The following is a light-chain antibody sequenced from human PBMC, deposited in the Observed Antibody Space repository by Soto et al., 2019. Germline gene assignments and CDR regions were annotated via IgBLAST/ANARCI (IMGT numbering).Light chain of an antibody. CDR3: QSYDSSLSGV. Sequence: QSVLTQPPSLYGAPGQRVTISCTGSSSNIGAGYDVHWYQQFPGTAPKLLIYGNSNRPSGVPDRFSGSKSGTSASLAITGLQAEDEADYYCQSYDSSLSGVFGSGTKLTVL. CDR2: GNS. J-gene: IGLJ1*01. V-gene: IGLV1-40*01. CDR1: SSNIGAGYD.